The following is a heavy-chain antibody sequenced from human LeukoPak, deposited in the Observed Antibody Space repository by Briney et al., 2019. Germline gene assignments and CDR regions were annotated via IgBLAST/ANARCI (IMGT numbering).Heavy chain of an antibody. CDR2: IIPTFGTA. CDR1: GGTFSSYA. CDR3: ARVRGWNSQISGWFDF. V-gene: IGHV1-69*13. J-gene: IGHJ4*02. D-gene: IGHD1-7*01. Sequence: SVKVSCKASGGTFSSYAISWVRQAPGQGLEWMGGIIPTFGTANYAQKFQGRVTITADESTSTAYMELSSLRSEDTAVYYCARVRGWNSQISGWFDFWGQGTLVTVSS.